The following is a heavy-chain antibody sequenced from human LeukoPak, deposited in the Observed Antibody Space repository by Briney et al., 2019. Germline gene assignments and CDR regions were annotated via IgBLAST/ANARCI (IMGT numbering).Heavy chain of an antibody. J-gene: IGHJ6*03. D-gene: IGHD6-6*01. V-gene: IGHV1-24*01. CDR2: FDPEDGET. Sequence: ASVKVSCKVSGYTLTELSMHWVRQAPGKGLEWMGGFDPEDGETIYAQKFQGRVTMTEDTSTDTAYMELSSLRSEDTAVYYCATDWGRWYSSSLKYYYYYMDVWGKGTTVTVSS. CDR3: ATDWGRWYSSSLKYYYYYMDV. CDR1: GYTLTELS.